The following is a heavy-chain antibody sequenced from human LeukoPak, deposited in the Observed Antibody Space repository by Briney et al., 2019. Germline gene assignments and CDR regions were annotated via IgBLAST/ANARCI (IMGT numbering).Heavy chain of an antibody. CDR1: GFTFSSYA. D-gene: IGHD2-2*01. V-gene: IGHV3-23*01. Sequence: GGSLRLSCAASGFTFSSYAMSWVRQAPGKGLEWVSAISGSGGRTYYADSVKGRFTISRDNSKNTLYLQMNSLRAEDTAVYYCARAKPAAGSFDYWGQGTLVTVSS. J-gene: IGHJ4*02. CDR2: ISGSGGRT. CDR3: ARAKPAAGSFDY.